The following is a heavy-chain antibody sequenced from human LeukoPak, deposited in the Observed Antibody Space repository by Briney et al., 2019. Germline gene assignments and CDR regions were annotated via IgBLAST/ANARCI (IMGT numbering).Heavy chain of an antibody. CDR3: ARDTFDSSGYFYYFDY. CDR1: GFTFSSYS. J-gene: IGHJ4*02. V-gene: IGHV3-21*04. D-gene: IGHD3-22*01. Sequence: PGGSLRLSCAASGFTFSSYSMNWVRQAPGKGLEWVSSISSSSSYIYYADSVKGRFTISRDNAKNSLYLQMNSLRAEDTAVYYCARDTFDSSGYFYYFDYWGQGTLVTVSS. CDR2: ISSSSSYI.